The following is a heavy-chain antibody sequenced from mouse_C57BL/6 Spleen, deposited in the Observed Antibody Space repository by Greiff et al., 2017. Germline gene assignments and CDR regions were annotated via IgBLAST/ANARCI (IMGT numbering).Heavy chain of an antibody. D-gene: IGHD1-1*01. CDR3: ATDYGSSHWYFDV. J-gene: IGHJ1*03. Sequence: VQLVESGAELVRPGASVKLSCKASGYTFTDYYINWVKQRPGQGLEWIARIYPGSGNTYYNEKFKGKATLTAEKSSSTAYMQLSSLTSEDSAVYFCATDYGSSHWYFDVWGTGTTVTVSS. V-gene: IGHV1-76*01. CDR2: IYPGSGNT. CDR1: GYTFTDYY.